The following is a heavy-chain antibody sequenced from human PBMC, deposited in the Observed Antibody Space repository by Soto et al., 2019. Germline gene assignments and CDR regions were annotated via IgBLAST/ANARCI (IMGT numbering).Heavy chain of an antibody. CDR2: SRNKANSYTT. V-gene: IGHV3-72*01. CDR1: GFTFSDHY. CDR3: ARASGGSHQFRYFDL. D-gene: IGHD2-15*01. J-gene: IGHJ2*01. Sequence: PGGSLILSCAASGFTFSDHYMDWVRQAPGNGLEWVARSRNKANSYTTEYAASVKGRFIISRDDSKNSLYLQMHSLNIEDTAVYYCARASGGSHQFRYFDLWGRGTLVAVSS.